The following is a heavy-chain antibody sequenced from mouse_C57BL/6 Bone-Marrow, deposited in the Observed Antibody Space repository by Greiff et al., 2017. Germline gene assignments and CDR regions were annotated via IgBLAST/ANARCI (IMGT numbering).Heavy chain of an antibody. V-gene: IGHV1-52*01. CDR1: GYTFTSYW. CDR3: AYQGSNYIYAMDY. CDR2: IDPSDSET. Sequence: QVQLQQPGAELVRPGSSVKLSCKASGYTFTSYWMHWVKQRPIQGLEWIGNIDPSDSETHYNQKFKDKATLTVDKSSSTAYMQLSSLTSEDSAVYYCAYQGSNYIYAMDYWGQGTSVTVSS. D-gene: IGHD2-5*01. J-gene: IGHJ4*01.